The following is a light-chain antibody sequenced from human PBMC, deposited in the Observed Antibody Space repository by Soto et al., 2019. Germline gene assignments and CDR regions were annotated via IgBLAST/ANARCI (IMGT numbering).Light chain of an antibody. CDR2: GAS. CDR1: QDVSSH. Sequence: DIVMTQSPATLSESPGGRVIVSCRASQDVSSHVAWYQQKPGQAPRLLIYGASSRATGIPDRFSGSGSGTDFTLSISRLEPEDFAVYYCQQYSSLWTFGQGTKVDIK. J-gene: IGKJ1*01. V-gene: IGKV3D-15*01. CDR3: QQYSSLWT.